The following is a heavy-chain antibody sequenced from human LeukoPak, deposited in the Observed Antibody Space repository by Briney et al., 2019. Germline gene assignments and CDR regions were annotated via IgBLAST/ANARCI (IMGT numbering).Heavy chain of an antibody. J-gene: IGHJ6*03. V-gene: IGHV4-4*09. Sequence: PSETLSLTCTVSGGSISSYYWSWIRQPPGKGLEWIGYIYTSGSTNYNPSLKSRVTISVDTSKNQFSLKLSSVTAADTAVYYCARRAGSGSSRGYYYYYMDVWGKGTAVTVSS. CDR3: ARRAGSGSSRGYYYYYMDV. D-gene: IGHD1-26*01. CDR1: GGSISSYY. CDR2: IYTSGST.